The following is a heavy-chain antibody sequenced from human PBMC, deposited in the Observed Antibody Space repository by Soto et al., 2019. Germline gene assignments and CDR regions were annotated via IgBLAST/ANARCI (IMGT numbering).Heavy chain of an antibody. CDR2: ISYSGAT. CDR3: ARHELRLRDSGSFYNAHFDP. D-gene: IGHD1-26*01. CDR1: GDSFRASSIYY. Sequence: SETLSLTCSVSGDSFRASSIYYWGWIRQPPGKGLEWIASISYSGATFHNPSLKSRVIMSTDKSKNQFSLHLSSVTAGDTAVYYCARHELRLRDSGSFYNAHFDPWGQGALVTVSS. J-gene: IGHJ5*02. V-gene: IGHV4-39*01.